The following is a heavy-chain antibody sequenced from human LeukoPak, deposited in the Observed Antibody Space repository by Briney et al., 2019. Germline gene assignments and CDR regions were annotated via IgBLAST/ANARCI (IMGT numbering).Heavy chain of an antibody. CDR2: TIGGNGPA. CDR1: GLSFRDAW. CDR3: TWMATVVTVDI. J-gene: IGHJ4*02. V-gene: IGHV3-15*01. D-gene: IGHD4-23*01. Sequence: GGSLRPSCAVSGLSFRDAWLCWVRQAPGKGLELIGRTIGGNGPADYAAPVKGRFTISRDYSKDTMYLHMNSLKTEDTAVYYCTWMATVVTVDIWGQGTLVTVSS.